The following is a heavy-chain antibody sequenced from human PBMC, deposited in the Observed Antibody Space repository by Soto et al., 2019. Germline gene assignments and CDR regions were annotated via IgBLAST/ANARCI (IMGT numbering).Heavy chain of an antibody. CDR2: ISYDGSNK. Sequence: QVQLVESGGGVVQPGRSLRLSCAASGFTFSSYAMHWVRQAPGKGLEWVAGISYDGSNKYYADSVKGRFTISRDNSKNTLYLQMNSLRAEDTAVYYCARGRSYYYGSGSGYWGQGTLVTVSS. CDR3: ARGRSYYYGSGSGY. V-gene: IGHV3-30-3*01. D-gene: IGHD3-10*01. CDR1: GFTFSSYA. J-gene: IGHJ4*02.